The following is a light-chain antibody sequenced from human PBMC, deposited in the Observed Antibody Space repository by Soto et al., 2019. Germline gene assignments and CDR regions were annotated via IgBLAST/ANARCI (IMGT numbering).Light chain of an antibody. CDR3: QQYNNWPLLT. CDR2: GAS. J-gene: IGKJ4*01. CDR1: QSVSSK. V-gene: IGKV3-15*01. Sequence: EIVLTQSPGTLSVSPGERATLSCRASQSVSSKLAWYQQKPGQAPRLLFYGASTRATGIPASFSGSGSGTEFTLTISSLQSEHFAVYYCQQYNNWPLLTFGGGTKVDI.